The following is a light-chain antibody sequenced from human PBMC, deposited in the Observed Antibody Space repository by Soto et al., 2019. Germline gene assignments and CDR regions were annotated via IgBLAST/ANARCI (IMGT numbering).Light chain of an antibody. J-gene: IGLJ1*01. CDR2: VGTGGIAG. V-gene: IGLV9-49*03. Sequence: QLVLTQPPSASASLGASVTLTCTLSSGYSNYKVDWYQQRPGQGPGFVMRVGTGGIAGSKGDGIPDRFSCLGSGLNRYLTIKNIQEEDESDYHCGADHGSGSKFVYVFGTGTKLTVL. CDR1: SGYSNYK. CDR3: GADHGSGSKFVYV.